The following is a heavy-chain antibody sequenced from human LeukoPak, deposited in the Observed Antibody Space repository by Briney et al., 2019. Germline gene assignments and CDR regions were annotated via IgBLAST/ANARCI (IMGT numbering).Heavy chain of an antibody. J-gene: IGHJ4*02. D-gene: IGHD3-22*01. CDR3: ARHDSSGYTGIDY. Sequence: SETLSLTCGVPGYSISSGYYWGWIRQPPGKGLEWIGSIYHGGSTYYNPSLKSRLTLSVDKSNNQFSLKVTSVTAADTAVYYCARHDSSGYTGIDYWGQGTLVTVSS. V-gene: IGHV4-38-2*01. CDR2: IYHGGST. CDR1: GYSISSGYY.